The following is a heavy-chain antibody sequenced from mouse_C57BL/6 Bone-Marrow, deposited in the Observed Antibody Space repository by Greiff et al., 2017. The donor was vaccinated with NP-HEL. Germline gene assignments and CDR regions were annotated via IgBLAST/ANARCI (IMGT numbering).Heavy chain of an antibody. CDR2: IDPSDSYT. D-gene: IGHD2-1*01. Sequence: QVQLQQPGAELVMPGASVKLSCKASGYTFPSYWLHWVKQRPGQGLEWIGEIDPSDSYTNYNQKFKGKSTLTVDKSSSTAYMQLSSLTSEDSAVYYCARLSYGNYAMDYWGQGTSVTVSS. CDR3: ARLSYGNYAMDY. J-gene: IGHJ4*01. CDR1: GYTFPSYW. V-gene: IGHV1-69*01.